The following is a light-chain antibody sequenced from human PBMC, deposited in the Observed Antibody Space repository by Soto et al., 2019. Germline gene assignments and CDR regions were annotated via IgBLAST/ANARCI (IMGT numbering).Light chain of an antibody. CDR2: RTS. CDR3: QQRNVWPPVT. CDR1: QSISSN. J-gene: IGKJ5*01. V-gene: IGKV3-15*01. Sequence: EIVMTQSPATLSVSPGERATLSFRGSQSISSNLAWYQQKPGQAPRLLMFRTSSRATGFPARFSGSGSGTEFNLTISSLQSEDFGVYYCQQRNVWPPVTFGQGTRLEI.